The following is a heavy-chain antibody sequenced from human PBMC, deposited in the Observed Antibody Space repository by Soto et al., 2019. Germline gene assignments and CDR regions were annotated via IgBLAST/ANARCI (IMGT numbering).Heavy chain of an antibody. J-gene: IGHJ4*02. D-gene: IGHD3-10*01. V-gene: IGHV3-23*01. CDR2: ISGSGGST. Sequence: PGGSLRLSCAASGFTFSSYAMSWVRQAPGKGLEWVSAISGSGGSTYYADSVKGRFTISRDNSKNTLYLQMNSLRAEDTAVYYCAKDLYYYGSGSYYTQAYWGQGTLVTVSS. CDR1: GFTFSSYA. CDR3: AKDLYYYGSGSYYTQAY.